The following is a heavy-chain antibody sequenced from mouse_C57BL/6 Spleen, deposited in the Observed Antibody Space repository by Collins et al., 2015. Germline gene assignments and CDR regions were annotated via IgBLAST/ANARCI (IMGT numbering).Heavy chain of an antibody. CDR3: ARITYYSKDYAMDY. D-gene: IGHD2-5*01. CDR2: IYPGGGYT. CDR1: GYTFTNYW. Sequence: QAQLQQSGAELVRPGTSVKMSCKASGYTFTNYWIGWAKQRPGHGLEWIGDIYPGGGYTNYNEKFKGKATLTADKSSSTAYMQFSSLTSEDSAIYYCARITYYSKDYAMDYWGQGTSVTVSS. J-gene: IGHJ4*01. V-gene: IGHV1-63*01.